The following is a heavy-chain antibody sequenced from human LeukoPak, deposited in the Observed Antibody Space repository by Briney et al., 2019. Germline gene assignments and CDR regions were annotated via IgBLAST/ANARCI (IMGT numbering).Heavy chain of an antibody. V-gene: IGHV5-51*01. J-gene: IGHJ3*02. CDR3: ARGLREATIDAFDI. Sequence: GESLKISCKGSGYSFTSYWIGWVRHMPGKGLEWRGFIYPGDSDTRYSPSFQGQVTISADKSISTAYLQWSSLKASDTAMYYCARGLREATIDAFDIWGQGTMVTVSS. CDR2: IYPGDSDT. CDR1: GYSFTSYW. D-gene: IGHD5-12*01.